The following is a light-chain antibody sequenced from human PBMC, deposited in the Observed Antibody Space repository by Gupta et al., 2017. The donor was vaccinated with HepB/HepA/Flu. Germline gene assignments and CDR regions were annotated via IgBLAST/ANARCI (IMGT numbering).Light chain of an antibody. V-gene: IGLV1-40*01. CDR2: GNS. CDR1: SSNIGAGYD. Sequence: QSVLPQPPSVSGAPGQRVTISCTRSSSNIGAGYDVHWYQQLPGTAPKLLIYGNSNRPSGVPDRFSGSKSGTSASLAITGLQAEDEADYYCQSYDSSLSGVVFGGGTKLTVL. CDR3: QSYDSSLSGVV. J-gene: IGLJ2*01.